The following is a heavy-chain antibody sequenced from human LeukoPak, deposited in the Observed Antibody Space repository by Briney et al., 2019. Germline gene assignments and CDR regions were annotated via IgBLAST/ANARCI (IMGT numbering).Heavy chain of an antibody. CDR2: INPNSGGT. Sequence: ASVKVSCKASGYTFTGYYMHWVRQAPGQGLEWMGRINPNSGGTNYAQKFQGRVTMTRDTSISTAYMELSRLRSDDTAVYYCATDQRIRCSGGSCYSAVSSSGWYGLFDYWGQGTLVTVSS. D-gene: IGHD2-15*01. CDR1: GYTFTGYY. V-gene: IGHV1-2*06. CDR3: ATDQRIRCSGGSCYSAVSSSGWYGLFDY. J-gene: IGHJ4*02.